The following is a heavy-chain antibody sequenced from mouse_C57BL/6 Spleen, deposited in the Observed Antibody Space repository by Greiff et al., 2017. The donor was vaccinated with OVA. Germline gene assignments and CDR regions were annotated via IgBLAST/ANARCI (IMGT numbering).Heavy chain of an antibody. CDR1: GYTFTDYE. CDR3: TRGGYTGNPYYAMDY. D-gene: IGHD2-1*01. J-gene: IGHJ4*01. V-gene: IGHV1-15*01. CDR2: IDPETGGT. Sequence: VQLQQSGAELVRPGASVTLSCKASGYTFTDYEMHWVKQTPVHGLEWIGAIDPETGGTAYNQKFKGKAILTADKSSSTAYMELRSLTSEDSAVYYCTRGGYTGNPYYAMDYWGQGTSVTVSS.